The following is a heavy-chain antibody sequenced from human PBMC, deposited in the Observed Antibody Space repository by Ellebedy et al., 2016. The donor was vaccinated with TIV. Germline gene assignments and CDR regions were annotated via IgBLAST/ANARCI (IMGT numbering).Heavy chain of an antibody. D-gene: IGHD5-12*01. Sequence: PGGSLRLSCAASGFTFSSYAMHWVRQAPGKGLEWVAVISYDGSNKYYADSVVGRFTISRDNSKNTLYLQMNSLRAEDTAVYYCARGRSPYSGYDYGPFDYWGQGTLVTVSS. CDR1: GFTFSSYA. CDR3: ARGRSPYSGYDYGPFDY. CDR2: ISYDGSNK. V-gene: IGHV3-30*01. J-gene: IGHJ4*02.